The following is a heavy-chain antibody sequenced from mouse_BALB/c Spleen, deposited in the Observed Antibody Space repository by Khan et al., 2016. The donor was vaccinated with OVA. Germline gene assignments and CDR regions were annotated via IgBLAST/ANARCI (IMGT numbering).Heavy chain of an antibody. CDR1: GYTLTNYG. V-gene: IGHV9-3-1*01. CDR2: INTYTGEP. J-gene: IGHJ3*01. D-gene: IGHD2-1*01. Sequence: QIQVVQSGPELKKPGETVKISCKASGYTLTNYGMNWVKQAPGKGLKWMGWINTYTGEPTYAEDFKGRIAFSLETSASTAYLQINNLKNEDTATYFCARSNGNYWFAYWGQGTLVTVSA. CDR3: ARSNGNYWFAY.